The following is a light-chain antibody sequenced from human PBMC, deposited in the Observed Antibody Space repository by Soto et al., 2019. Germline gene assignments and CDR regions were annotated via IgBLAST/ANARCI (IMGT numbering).Light chain of an antibody. Sequence: EIVMTQSPATVSVSPGERVTLSCRASQTISSNLAWYQQKPGQAPRLLIYGASITATGIPARFSGSGSGTEFTLTISSLQSEDFAVYFCQQYNNWPPLTFGGGTKVDIK. CDR1: QTISSN. CDR2: GAS. J-gene: IGKJ4*01. V-gene: IGKV3-15*01. CDR3: QQYNNWPPLT.